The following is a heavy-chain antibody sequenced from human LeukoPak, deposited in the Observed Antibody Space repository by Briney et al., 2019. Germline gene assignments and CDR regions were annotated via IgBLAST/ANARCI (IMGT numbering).Heavy chain of an antibody. CDR3: ARDRGKYYDYVWGSYRPNFFDY. V-gene: IGHV1-18*01. Sequence: GASVTVSCKASGYTFTSYGISWVRQAPGQGLEWMGWISAYNGNTNYAQKLQGRVTMTTDTSTSTAYMELRSLRSDDTAVYYCARDRGKYYDYVWGSYRPNFFDYWGQGTLVTVSS. CDR1: GYTFTSYG. D-gene: IGHD3-16*02. J-gene: IGHJ4*02. CDR2: ISAYNGNT.